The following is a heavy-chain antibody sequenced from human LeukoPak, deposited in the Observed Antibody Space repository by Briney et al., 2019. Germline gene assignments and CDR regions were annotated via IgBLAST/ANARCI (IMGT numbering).Heavy chain of an antibody. J-gene: IGHJ4*02. CDR1: GFTVSSNY. CDR2: IYSGGST. V-gene: IGHV3-53*01. D-gene: IGHD2-21*02. CDR3: ARRDWGYFDY. Sequence: GGSLRLSCAASGFTVSSNYMSWVRQAPGKGLEWVSVIYSGGSTYYADSVKGRFTISRDNAKNSLYLQRNSLRAEDTAVYYCARRDWGYFDYWGQGTLVTVSS.